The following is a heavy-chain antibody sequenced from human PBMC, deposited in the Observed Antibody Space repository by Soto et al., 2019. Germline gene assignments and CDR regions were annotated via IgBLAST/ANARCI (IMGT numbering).Heavy chain of an antibody. Sequence: QVQLQQWGAGLLKPSETLSLTCAVYGGSFSGYYWSWIRQPPGKGLEWIGEINHRGSTNYNPSLKRRGPISVDTSKNQFSLKLNSVTAADTAVYYCARGSRVKIPAASGRDYYYHGLDVWGQGTAVTVSS. V-gene: IGHV4-34*01. CDR1: GGSFSGYY. CDR3: ARGSRVKIPAASGRDYYYHGLDV. D-gene: IGHD6-25*01. CDR2: INHRGST. J-gene: IGHJ6*02.